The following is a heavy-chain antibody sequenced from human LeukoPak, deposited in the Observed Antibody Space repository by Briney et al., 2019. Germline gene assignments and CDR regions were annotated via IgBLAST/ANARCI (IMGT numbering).Heavy chain of an antibody. D-gene: IGHD5-18*01. CDR2: ISGSGGST. Sequence: GGSLRLSCAASGFTFSSYAMSWVRQAPGKGLEWVSAISGSGGSTYYADSVKGRFTISRDNSKNTLYLQMNSLRAEDTAVYYCAKFPTGYSYAYTDYWGQGTLVTVSS. V-gene: IGHV3-23*01. CDR1: GFTFSSYA. CDR3: AKFPTGYSYAYTDY. J-gene: IGHJ4*02.